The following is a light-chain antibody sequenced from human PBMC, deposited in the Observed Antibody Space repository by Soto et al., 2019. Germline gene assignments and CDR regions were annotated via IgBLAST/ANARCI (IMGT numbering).Light chain of an antibody. CDR2: EVT. CDR3: TSYAGGNNV. Sequence: QSALTQPPSASGSPGQSVTISCTGTSSDVGGYNYVSWYQQYPGKVPKLMIYEVTKRPSGVPDRFSGSKSGNTASLTVSGLQAEDEADYYCTSYAGGNNVFGTGTKVTVL. J-gene: IGLJ1*01. V-gene: IGLV2-8*01. CDR1: SSDVGGYNY.